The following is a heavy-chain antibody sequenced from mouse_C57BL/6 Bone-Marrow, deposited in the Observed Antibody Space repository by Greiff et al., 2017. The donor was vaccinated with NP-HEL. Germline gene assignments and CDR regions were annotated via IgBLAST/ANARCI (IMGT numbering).Heavy chain of an antibody. D-gene: IGHD1-1*01. J-gene: IGHJ2*01. Sequence: EVKVVESGGDLVKPGGSLKLSCAASGFTFSSYGMSWVRQTPDKRLEWVATISSGGSYTYYPDSVTGRFTISRDNAKNTLYLQMSSLKSEDTAMYYCARHYCSNYFDYWGQGTTLTVSS. CDR1: GFTFSSYG. CDR2: ISSGGSYT. CDR3: ARHYCSNYFDY. V-gene: IGHV5-6*01.